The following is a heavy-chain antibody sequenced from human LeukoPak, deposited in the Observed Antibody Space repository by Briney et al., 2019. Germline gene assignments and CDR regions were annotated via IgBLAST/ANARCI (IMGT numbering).Heavy chain of an antibody. CDR1: GGSISSSDNY. J-gene: IGHJ4*02. CDR3: VLRNYYDSSGPLFDY. D-gene: IGHD3-22*01. V-gene: IGHV4-39*01. CDR2: INYSGST. Sequence: SETLSLTCTVSGGSISSSDNYWGWIRQPPGEGLEWIGSINYSGSTSYDPSLKSRVTISVDTSKNQFSLKLSSVTAADTAVYYCVLRNYYDSSGPLFDYWGPGTLVTVSS.